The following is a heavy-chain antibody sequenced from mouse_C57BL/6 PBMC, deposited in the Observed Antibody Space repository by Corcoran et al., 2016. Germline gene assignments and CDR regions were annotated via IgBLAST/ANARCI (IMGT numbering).Heavy chain of an antibody. V-gene: IGHV9-3*01. Sequence: QIQLVQSGPELKKPGETVKISCKASGYTFTTYGMSWVKQAPGKGLNWMGWINTYSGVPTYADDFKGRFAFSLETSASTAYLQINNLKNEDTATYFCAKGAYYSNSYWGQGTTLTVSS. CDR3: AKGAYYSNSY. J-gene: IGHJ2*01. CDR2: INTYSGVP. CDR1: GYTFTTYG. D-gene: IGHD2-5*01.